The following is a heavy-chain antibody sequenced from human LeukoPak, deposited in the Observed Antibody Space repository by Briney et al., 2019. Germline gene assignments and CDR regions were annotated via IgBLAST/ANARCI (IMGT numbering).Heavy chain of an antibody. Sequence: SETLSLTCAVSGYSISSGYYWGWIRQPPGKGLEWIGSIYHSGSTYYNPSLKSRVTISVDTSKNQFSLKLSSVTAADTAVYYCPRHEGSGGYSYGHSFDYWGQGTLVTVSS. V-gene: IGHV4-38-2*01. CDR1: GYSISSGYY. CDR2: IYHSGST. CDR3: PRHEGSGGYSYGHSFDY. J-gene: IGHJ4*02. D-gene: IGHD5-18*01.